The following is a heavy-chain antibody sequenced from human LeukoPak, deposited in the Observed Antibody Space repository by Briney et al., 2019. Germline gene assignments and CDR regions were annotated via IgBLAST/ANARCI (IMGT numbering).Heavy chain of an antibody. J-gene: IGHJ5*02. CDR3: ARSGSSWYSGWFDP. D-gene: IGHD6-13*01. Sequence: GGSLRLSCAASGFTFSTYAMHWVRQAPGKGLEWVAVVSYDGSKKYYSDSVKGRFTISRDNSKNTLFLQMNSLRAEDTAVYSCARSGSSWYSGWFDPWGQGTLVTVSS. CDR2: VSYDGSKK. CDR1: GFTFSTYA. V-gene: IGHV3-30*04.